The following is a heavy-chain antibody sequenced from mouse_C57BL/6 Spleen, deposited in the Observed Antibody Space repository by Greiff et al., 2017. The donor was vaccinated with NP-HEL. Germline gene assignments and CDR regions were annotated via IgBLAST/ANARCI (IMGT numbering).Heavy chain of an antibody. Sequence: EVQLQQSGPELVKPGASVKISCKASGYTFTDYYMNWVKQSHGKSLEWIGDINPNNGGTSYNQKFKGKATLTVDKSSSTAYMELRSLTSEDSAVYYCAPRAYYYGSSYYAMDYWGQGTSVTVSS. D-gene: IGHD1-1*01. CDR2: INPNNGGT. J-gene: IGHJ4*01. V-gene: IGHV1-26*01. CDR3: APRAYYYGSSYYAMDY. CDR1: GYTFTDYY.